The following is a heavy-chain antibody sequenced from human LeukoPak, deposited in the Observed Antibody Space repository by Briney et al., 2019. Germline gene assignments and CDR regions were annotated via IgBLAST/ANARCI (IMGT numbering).Heavy chain of an antibody. V-gene: IGHV3-48*01. CDR3: ARDALHPRWYFDL. CDR1: EFTFSSYS. J-gene: IGHJ2*01. CDR2: ITNSGNSK. Sequence: GGSLRLSCAASEFTFSSYSMNWVRQAPGKGLEWVSYITNSGNSKSYADSVKGRFTISRDNTKNSLYLQMNGLRAEDTAVYYCARDALHPRWYFDLWGRGTLLTVSS.